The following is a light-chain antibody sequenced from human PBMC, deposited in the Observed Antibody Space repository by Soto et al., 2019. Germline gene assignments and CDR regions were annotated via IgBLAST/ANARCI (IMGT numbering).Light chain of an antibody. J-gene: IGKJ2*01. CDR2: AAS. CDR1: QGISSY. V-gene: IGKV1-9*01. CDR3: QQLNSYPYT. Sequence: DIQLTQSPSFLSASVGDRVTITCRASQGISSYLAWYQQKPGKAPKLLIYAASTLQSGVPSRFSGSGSGTEFPLTISSLQPEDFATYYCQQLNSYPYTFGQGNKLEIK.